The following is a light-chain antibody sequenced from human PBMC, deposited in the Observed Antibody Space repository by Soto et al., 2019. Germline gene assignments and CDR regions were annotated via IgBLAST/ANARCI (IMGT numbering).Light chain of an antibody. V-gene: IGKV3-15*01. Sequence: EIVLTQSPGTLSLSPGEIATLSFSASQSVSNNYLAWYQQKPGQAPRLLIYGASTRDTGIPARFSGSGSGTEFTLTISSLQPEDFATYYCQQLNSYPQTFGGGTKVDIK. CDR2: GAS. CDR1: QSVSNN. J-gene: IGKJ4*01. CDR3: QQLNSYPQT.